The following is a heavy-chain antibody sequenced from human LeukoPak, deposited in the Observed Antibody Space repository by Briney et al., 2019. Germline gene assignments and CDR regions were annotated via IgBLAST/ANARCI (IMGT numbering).Heavy chain of an antibody. CDR2: MYHSGST. CDR1: GHSLSSGSY. CDR3: ARTYYYGSFEKNRFDP. J-gene: IGHJ5*02. V-gene: IGHV4-38-2*01. Sequence: SESLSLTCAVSGHSLSSGSYWGWIGQRPGKGLEWIGSMYHSGSTFYNPSLMRRVTISVDTSNNQFSLKLSSVTAADTAVYYCARTYYYGSFEKNRFDPWGQGTLVTVSS. D-gene: IGHD3-10*01.